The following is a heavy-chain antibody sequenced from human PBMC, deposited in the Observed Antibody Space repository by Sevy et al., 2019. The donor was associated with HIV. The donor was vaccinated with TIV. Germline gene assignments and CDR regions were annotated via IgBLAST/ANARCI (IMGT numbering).Heavy chain of an antibody. CDR3: ARGTRGVVDS. V-gene: IGHV3-74*01. CDR2: INSDGEGT. J-gene: IGHJ4*02. D-gene: IGHD3-10*01. CDR1: GFTSNNFW. Sequence: GGSLRLSCAASGFTSNNFWLHWVRQAPGKGLVWVSRINSDGEGTGYADFVKGRFTISRDNAKNTAYLQMNSLGADDTAIYYCARGTRGVVDSWGQGTLVTVSS.